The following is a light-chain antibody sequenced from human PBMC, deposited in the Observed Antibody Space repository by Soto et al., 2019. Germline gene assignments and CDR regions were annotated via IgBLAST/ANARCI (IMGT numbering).Light chain of an antibody. CDR2: EVS. CDR3: SSYTSNTTPYV. J-gene: IGLJ1*01. Sequence: QSVLTQPASVSGSPGQSSTISCTGTSSDVGAYNYVSWYQQHPGKAPKLMIYEVSNRPSGVSNRFSGSKSGNTASLTISGLQAEDEADYYCSSYTSNTTPYVFGTGTKVTVL. V-gene: IGLV2-14*01. CDR1: SSDVGAYNY.